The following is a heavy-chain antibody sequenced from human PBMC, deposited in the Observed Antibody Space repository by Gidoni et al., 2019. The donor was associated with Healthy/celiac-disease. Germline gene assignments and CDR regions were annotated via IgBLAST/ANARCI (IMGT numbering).Heavy chain of an antibody. D-gene: IGHD2-2*01. Sequence: ELQLVESGVGMVRPGGSLRLYCAAYGFTLRSYSLNWVRQAPGKGLEWVSSISSSSSYIYYADSVKGRFTISRDNAKNSLYLQMNSLRAEDTAVYYCARAPPEQYCSSTSCYPNWFDPWGQGTLVTVSS. CDR3: ARAPPEQYCSSTSCYPNWFDP. J-gene: IGHJ5*02. CDR2: ISSSSSYI. CDR1: GFTLRSYS. V-gene: IGHV3-21*01.